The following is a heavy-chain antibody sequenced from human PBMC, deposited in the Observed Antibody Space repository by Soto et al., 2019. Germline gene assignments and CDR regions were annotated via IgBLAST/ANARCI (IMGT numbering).Heavy chain of an antibody. J-gene: IGHJ6*02. CDR1: CGSISSYY. D-gene: IGHD3-10*01. V-gene: IGHV4-59*01. CDR3: ARDKADYGLGGMDV. Sequence: SDTLSLTCTVSCGSISSYYWSWIRQPPGRGLEWIGYIYYSGSTNYNPSLKSRVTISVDTSKHQFSLKLSSVTAADTAVYYCARDKADYGLGGMDVWGQGTTVTV. CDR2: IYYSGST.